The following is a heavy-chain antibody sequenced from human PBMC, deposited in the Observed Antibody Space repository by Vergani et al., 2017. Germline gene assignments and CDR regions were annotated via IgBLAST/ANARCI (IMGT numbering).Heavy chain of an antibody. CDR2: IRSKAYGGTT. CDR1: GFTFGDYA. V-gene: IGHV3-49*05. Sequence: EVQLVESGGGLVKPGRSLSPSCTASGFTFGDYAMSWFRQAPGKGLAWVGFIRSKAYGGTTEYAASVKGRFTISRDDSKSIAYLPMNSLKTEDTTVDYCAGEDTAEYDSLTGNSMGPLRPRNWFDPWGQGTLVTVSS. D-gene: IGHD3-9*01. J-gene: IGHJ5*02. CDR3: AGEDTAEYDSLTGNSMGPLRPRNWFDP.